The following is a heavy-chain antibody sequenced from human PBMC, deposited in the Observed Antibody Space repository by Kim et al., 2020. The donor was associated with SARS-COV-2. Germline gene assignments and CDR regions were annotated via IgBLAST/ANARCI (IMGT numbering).Heavy chain of an antibody. Sequence: SETLSLTCTVSGGSISSHYWSWIRQPPGKGLEWIGYISYSGSTNYNPSLKSRVTISVDTSKNQFSLKLSSVTTADTAVYYCSRDLYSSGSDYCGQGTLVTVSS. J-gene: IGHJ4*02. CDR3: SRDLYSSGSDY. CDR2: ISYSGST. D-gene: IGHD6-19*01. V-gene: IGHV4-59*11. CDR1: GGSISSHY.